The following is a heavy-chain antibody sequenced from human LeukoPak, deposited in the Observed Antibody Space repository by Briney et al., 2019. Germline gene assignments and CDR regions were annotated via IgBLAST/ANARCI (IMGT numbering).Heavy chain of an antibody. Sequence: ASVKVFCKVSGYTLTELSMRWVRQAPGKGLEWMGGFDPEDGETIYAQKFQGRVTMTEDTSTDTAYMELSSLRSEDTAVYYCATPLRPRIVGSWAFDIWGQGTMVTVSS. CDR3: ATPLRPRIVGSWAFDI. V-gene: IGHV1-24*01. CDR2: FDPEDGET. D-gene: IGHD1-26*01. J-gene: IGHJ3*02. CDR1: GYTLTELS.